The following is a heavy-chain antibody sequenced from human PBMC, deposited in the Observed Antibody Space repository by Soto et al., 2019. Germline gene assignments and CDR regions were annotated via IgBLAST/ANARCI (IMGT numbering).Heavy chain of an antibody. CDR1: GGSISSGHYY. J-gene: IGHJ4*02. CDR2: IYYSGST. Sequence: QVHLQESGPGLVKPSQTLSLTCTVSGGSISSGHYYWNWIRQPPGKGLEWIGYIYYSGSTYYNPSLKSRVTVSIDTSKNQFSLRLSSVTVTDTALYYCARSTVLTVGVDCWGQGALDTVTS. V-gene: IGHV4-30-4*01. CDR3: ARSTVLTVGVDC. D-gene: IGHD4-17*01.